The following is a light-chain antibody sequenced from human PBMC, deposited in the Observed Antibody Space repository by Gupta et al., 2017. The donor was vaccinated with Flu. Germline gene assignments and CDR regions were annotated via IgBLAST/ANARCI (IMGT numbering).Light chain of an antibody. J-gene: IGLJ1*01. Sequence: QSVLAQPPSASGTPGQTVTISCSGSSSNIENDFVYWYQQLPGTAPKRRIYKDDQRPSGVPDRFSGSKSGTSASRAISGLRSEDEADDECVGGDGSRSGYVCGTGTKVTGL. CDR1: SSNIENDF. V-gene: IGLV1-47*01. CDR2: KDD. CDR3: VGGDGSRSGYV.